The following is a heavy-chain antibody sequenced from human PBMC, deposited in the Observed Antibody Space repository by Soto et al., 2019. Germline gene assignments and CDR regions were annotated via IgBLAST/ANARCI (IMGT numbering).Heavy chain of an antibody. CDR3: ARDQEVLRYFDWLLLLDY. D-gene: IGHD3-9*01. J-gene: IGHJ4*02. CDR1: GYGITRYY. Sequence: ASVKVSCKASGYGITRYYMHWVRQAPRQGLEWMGIINPSGGSTSYAQKFQGRVTMTRDTSTSTVYMELSSLRSEDTAVYYCARDQEVLRYFDWLLLLDYWGQGTLVTVSS. CDR2: INPSGGST. V-gene: IGHV1-46*03.